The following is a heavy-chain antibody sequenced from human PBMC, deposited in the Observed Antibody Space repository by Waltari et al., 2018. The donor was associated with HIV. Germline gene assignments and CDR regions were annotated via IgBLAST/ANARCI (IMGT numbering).Heavy chain of an antibody. CDR1: GGSISSYY. Sequence: QVQLQESGPGLVKPSETLSLTCTVSGGSISSYYWSWIRQPPGKGLEWIGYIYYSGGTNYNPSRKSRVTISVDTSKNQFSLKLSSVTAVDTAVYYCARDKDGIVGAGNWYFDLWGRGTLVTVSS. CDR2: IYYSGGT. J-gene: IGHJ2*01. D-gene: IGHD1-26*01. V-gene: IGHV4-59*01. CDR3: ARDKDGIVGAGNWYFDL.